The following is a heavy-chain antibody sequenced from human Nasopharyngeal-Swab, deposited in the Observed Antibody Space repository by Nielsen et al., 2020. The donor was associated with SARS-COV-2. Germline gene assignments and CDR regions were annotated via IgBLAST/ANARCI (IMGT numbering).Heavy chain of an antibody. Sequence: GESLKISCAASGFTFSSYAIHWVRQAPGKGLEWVAVISYDGSNKYYADSVKGRFTISRDNSKNTLYLQMNSLRAEDTAVYYCARDRNPVGYSGYGQYYYMDVWGKGTTVTVSS. D-gene: IGHD5-12*01. CDR2: ISYDGSNK. CDR3: ARDRNPVGYSGYGQYYYMDV. V-gene: IGHV3-30-3*01. CDR1: GFTFSSYA. J-gene: IGHJ6*03.